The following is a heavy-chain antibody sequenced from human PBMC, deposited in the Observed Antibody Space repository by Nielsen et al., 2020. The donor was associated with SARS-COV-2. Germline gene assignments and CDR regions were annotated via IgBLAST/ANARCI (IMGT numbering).Heavy chain of an antibody. CDR1: GFPFRDYA. CDR2: ITVKTFTT. J-gene: IGHJ3*02. D-gene: IGHD3-3*02. CDR3: AKDRPSDAHFSGDAGTFHI. V-gene: IGHV3-23*01. Sequence: GESLKISCVASGFPFRDYAMSWLRQTPGRGLEWVSLITVKTFTTHYADSVKGRFTISRDNSEKTLYLQMNNLRADDTAIYYCAKDRPSDAHFSGDAGTFHIWGQGTKVTVSS.